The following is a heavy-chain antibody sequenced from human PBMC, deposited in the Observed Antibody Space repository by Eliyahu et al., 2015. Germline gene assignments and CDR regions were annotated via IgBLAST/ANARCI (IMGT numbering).Heavy chain of an antibody. CDR2: ISYEGDIQ. J-gene: IGHJ4*02. CDR3: ARSRGGSSWYEGDY. CDR1: GFTFSNYG. V-gene: IGHV3-30*03. Sequence: QVQLVESGGGVVQPGRSLRLXCAASGFTFSNYGMQWVRQTPGKGLEWMAVISYEGDIQYYADSVKGRFTISRDNSKNTLYLQMNSLRSEDMAVYYCARSRGGSSWYEGDYWGQGTLVTVSS. D-gene: IGHD6-13*01.